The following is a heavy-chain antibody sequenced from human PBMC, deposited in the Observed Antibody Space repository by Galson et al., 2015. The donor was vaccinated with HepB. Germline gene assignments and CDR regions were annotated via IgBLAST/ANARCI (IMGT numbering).Heavy chain of an antibody. Sequence: SLRLSCAASGFTFSSYAMHWVRQAPGKGLDWVAFISYDGSNKYYADSVKGRFTISRDNSKNTLYLQMNSLRAEDTAVYYCASRVAYDAFDIWDQGTMVTVSS. CDR2: ISYDGSNK. CDR3: ASRVAYDAFDI. V-gene: IGHV3-30-3*01. J-gene: IGHJ3*02. D-gene: IGHD2-15*01. CDR1: GFTFSSYA.